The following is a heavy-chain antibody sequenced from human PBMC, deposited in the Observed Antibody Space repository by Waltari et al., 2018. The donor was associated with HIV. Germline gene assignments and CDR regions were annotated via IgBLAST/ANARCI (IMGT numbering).Heavy chain of an antibody. CDR2: IYYSGST. V-gene: IGHV4-59*01. Sequence: QVQLQESGPGLVRPSETLSLTCTVSGGSISSYYWSWIRQPPGKGLEWIGYIYYSGSTNYNPSLKSRVTISVDTSKNQFSLKLSSVTAADTAVYYCARRITRYPDRYFDLWGRGTLVTVSS. CDR1: GGSISSYY. D-gene: IGHD3-10*01. J-gene: IGHJ2*01. CDR3: ARRITRYPDRYFDL.